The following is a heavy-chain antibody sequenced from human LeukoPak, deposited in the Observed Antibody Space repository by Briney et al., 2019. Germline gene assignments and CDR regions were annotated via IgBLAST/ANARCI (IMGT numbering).Heavy chain of an antibody. D-gene: IGHD6-19*01. V-gene: IGHV3-11*01. Sequence: GGSLRLSCAASGFTFSDYYMSWIRRAPGKGLEWVSYISSSGSTIYYADSVKGRFTISRDNAKNSLYLQMNSLRAEDTAVYYCARSPPYYSSGWYIDYWGQGTLVTVSS. CDR1: GFTFSDYY. CDR3: ARSPPYYSSGWYIDY. J-gene: IGHJ4*02. CDR2: ISSSGSTI.